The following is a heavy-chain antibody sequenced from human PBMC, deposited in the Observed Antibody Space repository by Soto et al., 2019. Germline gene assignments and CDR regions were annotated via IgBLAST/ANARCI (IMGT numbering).Heavy chain of an antibody. J-gene: IGHJ4*02. V-gene: IGHV3-64*01. D-gene: IGHD3-10*01. Sequence: PGGSLRLSCAASGFTFSSYAMHWVRQAPGKGLEYVSAISSNGGSTYYANSVKGRFTISRDNSKNTLYLQMNSLRAEDTAVYYCAKQESREDYFDYWGQGTLVTVSS. CDR3: AKQESREDYFDY. CDR2: ISSNGGST. CDR1: GFTFSSYA.